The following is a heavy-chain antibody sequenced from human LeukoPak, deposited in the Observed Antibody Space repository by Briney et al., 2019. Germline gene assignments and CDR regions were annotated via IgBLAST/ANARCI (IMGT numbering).Heavy chain of an antibody. CDR3: AREPRLKRWFEY. D-gene: IGHD5-24*01. CDR1: GFTLSTYT. J-gene: IGHJ4*02. Sequence: GGSLRLSCTASGFTLSTYTMNWVRQAPGKGLEWVSYISSTSTTKYYADSVKGRFTISRDNSKNSLDLQMNSLRTEDTAVYFCAREPRLKRWFEYWGQGTLVTVSS. CDR2: ISSTSTTK. V-gene: IGHV3-48*04.